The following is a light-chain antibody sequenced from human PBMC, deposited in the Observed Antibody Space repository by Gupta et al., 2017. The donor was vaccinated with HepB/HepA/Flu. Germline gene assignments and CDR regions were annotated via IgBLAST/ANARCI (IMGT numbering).Light chain of an antibody. Sequence: EIVLTQSPATLSLSRGESATLSCRASQSVSRYLAWYQQKPGQAPRLLIYDASNRATGIPARFSGSGSGTDFTLTISSLEPEDFAVYYCQQRSNWPPWTFGQGTKVEIK. CDR3: QQRSNWPPWT. CDR2: DAS. CDR1: QSVSRY. J-gene: IGKJ1*01. V-gene: IGKV3-11*01.